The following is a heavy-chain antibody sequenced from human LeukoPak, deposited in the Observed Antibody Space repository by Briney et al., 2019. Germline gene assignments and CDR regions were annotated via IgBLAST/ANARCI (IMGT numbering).Heavy chain of an antibody. J-gene: IGHJ6*02. Sequence: GGSLRLSCAASGFTFSSYAMHWVRQAPGKGLEWVAVISYDGSNKYYADSVKGRFTISRDNSKNTLYLRMNSLRAEDTAVYYCARDRAAAGTGPFGYYYYYGMDVWGQGTTVTVSS. CDR2: ISYDGSNK. D-gene: IGHD6-13*01. CDR1: GFTFSSYA. CDR3: ARDRAAAGTGPFGYYYYYGMDV. V-gene: IGHV3-30*04.